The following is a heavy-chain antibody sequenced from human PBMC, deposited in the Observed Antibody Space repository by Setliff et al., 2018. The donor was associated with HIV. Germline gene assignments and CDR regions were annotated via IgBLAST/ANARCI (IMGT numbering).Heavy chain of an antibody. CDR3: ARDRGYYDSSGHRTGVFDI. Sequence: SETLSLTCTVSGYSIKNGYYWGWIRQSPGKGLEWTGSIFHTANMQYNPSLKSRVSISVDTSKNQFSLKLNSMTAADTALYYCARDRGYYDSSGHRTGVFDIWGQGTMVTVSS. CDR1: GYSIKNGYY. CDR2: IFHTANM. J-gene: IGHJ3*02. V-gene: IGHV4-38-2*02. D-gene: IGHD3-22*01.